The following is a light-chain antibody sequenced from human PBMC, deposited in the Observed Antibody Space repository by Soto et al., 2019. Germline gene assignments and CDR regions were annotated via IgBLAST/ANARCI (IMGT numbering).Light chain of an antibody. Sequence: EIVLTQSPGALSLSPGERATLSCRASQSVISTYLAWYQQKPGQAPRLLIYGASTRATGIPARISGSGSGTEFTLTISSLQSEDFAVYYCQQYNNWPQTFGQGTKVDI. V-gene: IGKV3-15*01. J-gene: IGKJ1*01. CDR3: QQYNNWPQT. CDR2: GAS. CDR1: QSVISTY.